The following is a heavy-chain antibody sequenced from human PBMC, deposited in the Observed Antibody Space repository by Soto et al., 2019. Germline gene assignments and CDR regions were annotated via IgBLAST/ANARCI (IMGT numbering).Heavy chain of an antibody. J-gene: IGHJ4*01. CDR1: GDSISRDGSS. CDR3: AREMSYYFDS. V-gene: IGHV4-30-2*01. CDR2: IYHSGAT. Sequence: QVQLQESGSGLVKPSQTLVLTCTVSGDSISRDGSSWSWLRQPPGKGLEWIGYIYHSGATHYNPSLKSRVTTSVDKSKNQFSLSLASVTAADTAVYYCAREMSYYFDSWGHGTLVTVSS.